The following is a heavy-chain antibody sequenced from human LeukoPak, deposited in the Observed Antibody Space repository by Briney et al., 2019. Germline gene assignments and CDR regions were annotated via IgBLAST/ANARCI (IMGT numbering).Heavy chain of an antibody. CDR1: GGSISSYY. J-gene: IGHJ6*02. CDR2: IYYSGST. V-gene: IGHV4-59*01. D-gene: IGHD2-2*02. CDR3: ARGRDCSSTSCYSGYYYYGMDV. Sequence: SETLSLTCTVSGGSISSYYWSWIRQPPGKGLEWIGYIYYSGSTNYNPSLKSRDTISVDTSKNQFSLKLSSVTAADTAVYYCARGRDCSSTSCYSGYYYYGMDVWGQGTTVTVSS.